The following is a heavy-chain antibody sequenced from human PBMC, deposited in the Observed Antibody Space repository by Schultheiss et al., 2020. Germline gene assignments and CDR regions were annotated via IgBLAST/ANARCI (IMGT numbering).Heavy chain of an antibody. J-gene: IGHJ6*03. CDR2: IKCDGSEK. D-gene: IGHD3-16*01. CDR1: GFTFSSYW. CDR3: TKTSFGGAITRGGVSYFYYMGV. Sequence: GGSLRLSCAASGFTFSSYWMHWVCQAPEKGLEWVADIKCDGSEKCYEDSVKGRLTISRDNAKNSLYLQMERLRDDDTAVYYCTKTSFGGAITRGGVSYFYYMGVWGEGTTVTVSS. V-gene: IGHV3-52*01.